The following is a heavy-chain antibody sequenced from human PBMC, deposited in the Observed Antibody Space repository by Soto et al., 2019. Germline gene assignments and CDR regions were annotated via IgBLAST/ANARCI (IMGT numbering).Heavy chain of an antibody. D-gene: IGHD3-10*01. CDR1: GYTFTSTG. CDR3: ARDLDGSGSYYTDY. CDR2: ISGFNGKT. J-gene: IGHJ4*02. Sequence: QVQLVQSGAEAKKPGASVKVSCQASGYTFTSTGISWVRQAPGQVPEWMGWISGFNGKTNYAQKFQGIDTMTTDTSTTTAYLEVRSLTSDDTAVYYCARDLDGSGSYYTDYWGQGTLVTVSS. V-gene: IGHV1-18*01.